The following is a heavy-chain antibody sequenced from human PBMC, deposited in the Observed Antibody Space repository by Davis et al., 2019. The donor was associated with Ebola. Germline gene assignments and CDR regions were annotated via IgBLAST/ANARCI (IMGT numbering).Heavy chain of an antibody. V-gene: IGHV3-21*01. CDR2: ITSSSTSK. CDR3: ARNYDILTGFDY. CDR1: GFSLNRYS. D-gene: IGHD3-9*01. Sequence: GESLKISCVASGFSLNRYSMNWVRQAPGKGLEWVSSITSSSTSKYYVDSMKGRFTVSRDNAKNSLYLQMNSLRVEDTAVYYCARNYDILTGFDYWGQGTLVTVSS. J-gene: IGHJ4*02.